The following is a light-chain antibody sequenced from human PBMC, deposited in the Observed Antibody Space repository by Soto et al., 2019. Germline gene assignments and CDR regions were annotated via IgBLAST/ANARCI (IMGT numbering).Light chain of an antibody. CDR1: SSDVGGYNY. CDR3: SSYTTSNTPLYV. CDR2: EVS. V-gene: IGLV2-14*01. J-gene: IGLJ1*01. Sequence: QSVLTQPASVSGSPGQSITISCTGTSSDVGGYNYVSWYQQHPGKAPKLMIYEVSNRPSGVSNRFSGSQSGNTASLTISGLQAEDEANYYCSSYTTSNTPLYVFGTGTKVTGL.